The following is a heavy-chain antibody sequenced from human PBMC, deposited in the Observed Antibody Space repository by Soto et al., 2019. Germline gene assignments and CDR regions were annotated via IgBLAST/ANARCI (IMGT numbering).Heavy chain of an antibody. V-gene: IGHV3-23*01. CDR1: GFTFSSDA. CDR3: ADLNVVTYYYYYMDV. J-gene: IGHJ6*03. Sequence: PGGSLRLSCAASGFTFSSDAMSWVRQAPGKGLEWVSAISGSGGSTYYADSVKGRFTISRDNSKNTLYLQMNSLRAEDTAVYYCADLNVVTYYYYYMDVWGKGTTVTVSS. CDR2: ISGSGGST. D-gene: IGHD2-15*01.